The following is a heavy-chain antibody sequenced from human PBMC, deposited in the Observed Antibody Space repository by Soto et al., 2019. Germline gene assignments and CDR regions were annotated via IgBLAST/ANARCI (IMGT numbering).Heavy chain of an antibody. J-gene: IGHJ4*02. CDR3: ARGGETASGTRALDF. CDR1: GVSISNYY. D-gene: IGHD2-21*01. V-gene: IGHV4-4*07. CDR2: VYNSGTT. Sequence: PSETLSLTCSVSGVSISNYYWNWIRQPAGKGPEWIGRVYNSGTTNSNPSLRSRVTMSIDTAKRQFSLNLRSVTAADTAVYFCARGGETASGTRALDFSGQGILVTVSS.